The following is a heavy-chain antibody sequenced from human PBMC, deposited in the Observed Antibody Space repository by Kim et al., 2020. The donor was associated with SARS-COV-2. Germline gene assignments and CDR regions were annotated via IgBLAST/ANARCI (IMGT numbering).Heavy chain of an antibody. J-gene: IGHJ4*02. D-gene: IGHD1-1*01. CDR3: ARDGGTGTAYYFDY. V-gene: IGHV3-30*01. Sequence: ADSVKGRFTISRDNSKNTLYLQMNSLRAEDTAVYYCARDGGTGTAYYFDYWGQGTLVTVSS.